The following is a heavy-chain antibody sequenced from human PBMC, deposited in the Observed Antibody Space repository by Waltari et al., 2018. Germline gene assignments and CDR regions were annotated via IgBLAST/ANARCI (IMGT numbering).Heavy chain of an antibody. Sequence: QLQESGPGLVKPSGTLSLSCAVSGDSVTSANWWSWVRHSPQRGLEWIGQVLSTGKTNYSPSFASRVTMSLDASNNQFSLKVTSATAADTAVYYCARDRGRGLYLDVWGPGTLVTVSP. CDR1: GDSVTSANW. CDR3: ARDRGRGLYLDV. J-gene: IGHJ4*02. D-gene: IGHD2-15*01. CDR2: VLSTGKT. V-gene: IGHV4-4*02.